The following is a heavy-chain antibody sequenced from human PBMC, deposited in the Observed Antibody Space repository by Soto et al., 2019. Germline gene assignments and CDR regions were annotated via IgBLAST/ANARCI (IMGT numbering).Heavy chain of an antibody. J-gene: IGHJ4*02. D-gene: IGHD6-19*01. CDR3: AHSYSSGSLDY. Sequence: SGPTLANPKKPLTLYCTFSGFSLSTSGAGVGWIRQPPGKALEWLALIYWDDDKHYRSSLKRRLTITKYSAKNQVVLTMTNMDPVDTDTYYYAHSYSSGSLDYWGQGTLGTGS. CDR1: GFSLSTSGAG. CDR2: IYWDDDK. V-gene: IGHV2-5*02.